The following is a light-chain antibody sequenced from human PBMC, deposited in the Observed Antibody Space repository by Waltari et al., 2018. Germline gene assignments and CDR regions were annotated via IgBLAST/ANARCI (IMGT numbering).Light chain of an antibody. J-gene: IGKJ2*01. CDR3: QQYGSSPYT. CDR1: QRVSVNS. Sequence: EVVLTQSPGILSLSPGDRATISCRASQRVSVNSLAWYQHNPGQAPRLLIYDATMRATAIPDRFSGSVSGTDFTLVITRLEPEDFGVYYCQQYGSSPYTFGQGTKLQIK. CDR2: DAT. V-gene: IGKV3-20*01.